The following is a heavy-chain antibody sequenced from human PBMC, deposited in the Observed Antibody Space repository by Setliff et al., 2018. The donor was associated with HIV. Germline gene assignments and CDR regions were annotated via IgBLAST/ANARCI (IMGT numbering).Heavy chain of an antibody. J-gene: IGHJ6*03. CDR2: ISSKRTSI. CDR3: ARGPTTVTNYYYYYMDV. Sequence: PGGSLRLSCVASGFTFSDYSMNWVRQAPGKGLEWISYISSKRTSIYYADSVKGRFTISRDNDRNSLYLQMNGLRAEDTAVYYCARGPTTVTNYYYYYMDVWGKGTTVTVSS. V-gene: IGHV3-48*01. D-gene: IGHD4-17*01. CDR1: GFTFSDYS.